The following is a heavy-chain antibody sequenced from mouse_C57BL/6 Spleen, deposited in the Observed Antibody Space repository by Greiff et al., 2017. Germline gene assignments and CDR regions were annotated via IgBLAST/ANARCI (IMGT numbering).Heavy chain of an antibody. Sequence: EVQRVESGGGLVKPGGSLKLSCAASGFTFSDYGMHWVRQAPEKGLEWVAYISSGSSTIYYADTVKGRFTISRDNAKNTLFLQMTSLRSEDTAMYYCARHYYSNHGVFDYWGQGTTLTVSS. J-gene: IGHJ2*01. CDR2: ISSGSSTI. D-gene: IGHD2-5*01. CDR1: GFTFSDYG. CDR3: ARHYYSNHGVFDY. V-gene: IGHV5-17*01.